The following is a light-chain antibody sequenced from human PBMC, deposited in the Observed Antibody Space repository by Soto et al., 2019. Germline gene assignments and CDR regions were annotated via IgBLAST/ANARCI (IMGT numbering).Light chain of an antibody. CDR2: DAY. Sequence: EVVLTQSPVTLSLSPLETITLSFSASQSFRSLLAWYQQKPGQAPRLLIYDAYNRATGIPPRFSGSGSGTDFTLTISSLEPEDSAVYYCQQRNMWPSTFGQGTRLEIK. CDR1: QSFRSL. J-gene: IGKJ5*01. V-gene: IGKV3-11*01. CDR3: QQRNMWPST.